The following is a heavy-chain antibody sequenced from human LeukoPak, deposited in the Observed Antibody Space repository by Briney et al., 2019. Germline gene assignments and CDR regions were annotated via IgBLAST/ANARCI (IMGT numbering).Heavy chain of an antibody. CDR1: GFTFNNYA. J-gene: IGHJ4*02. D-gene: IGHD5-12*01. CDR3: AKEIFSGLLYIDY. V-gene: IGHV3-23*01. Sequence: GGSLRLSCAASGFTFNNYAMNWVRQAPGKGLEWVSAITDAVGSTHYADSVKGRFTISSDNSKNTVYLQMNSLRPEDMAVYYCAKEIFSGLLYIDYWGQGTLVTVSS. CDR2: ITDAVGST.